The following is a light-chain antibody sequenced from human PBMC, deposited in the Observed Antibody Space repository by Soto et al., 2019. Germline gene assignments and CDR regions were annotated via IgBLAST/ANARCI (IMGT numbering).Light chain of an antibody. J-gene: IGLJ1*01. CDR1: SSDVGAYNY. V-gene: IGLV2-8*01. CDR2: EVS. Sequence: QSVLTQPPSASGSPGQSVTISCTGTSSDVGAYNYVSWYQQLPGKAPKLINYEVSKRPSGVPDRFSGSKSGNTASLTVSGLQAEDEADYYCTSYAGTYSFFYVFGTGTKVTVL. CDR3: TSYAGTYSFFYV.